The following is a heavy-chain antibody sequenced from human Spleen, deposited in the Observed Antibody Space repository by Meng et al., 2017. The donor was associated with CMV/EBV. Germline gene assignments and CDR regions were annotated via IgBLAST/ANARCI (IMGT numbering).Heavy chain of an antibody. CDR2: ISSSGGRP. D-gene: IGHD5-12*01. CDR1: EFTFSKFV. V-gene: IGHV3-23*01. Sequence: GESLKISCTASEFTFSKFVLNWVRQAPGKGLEWISAISSSGGRPYYAASVRGRFTISRDNSKNTLYLQMNSLRAEDTAVYYCAKGMKTWWLRLGSGFYGMDVWGQGTTVTVSS. J-gene: IGHJ6*02. CDR3: AKGMKTWWLRLGSGFYGMDV.